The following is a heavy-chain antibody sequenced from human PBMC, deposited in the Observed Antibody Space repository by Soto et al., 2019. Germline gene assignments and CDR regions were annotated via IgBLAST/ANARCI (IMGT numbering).Heavy chain of an antibody. V-gene: IGHV3-48*02. Sequence: EVQLVESGGGLVQPGGSLRLSCAASGFTFSSYSMNWVRQAPGKGLEWVSYISSSSSTVYYADSVKGRFTISRDNAKNPLYLQMNSLRDEDTAVYYCARDPVAGTTDPGPMDVWGQGTTVTVSS. D-gene: IGHD6-19*01. J-gene: IGHJ6*02. CDR2: ISSSSSTV. CDR3: ARDPVAGTTDPGPMDV. CDR1: GFTFSSYS.